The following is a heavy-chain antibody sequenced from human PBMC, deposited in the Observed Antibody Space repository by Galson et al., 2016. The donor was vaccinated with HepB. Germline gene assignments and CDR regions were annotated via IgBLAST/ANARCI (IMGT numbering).Heavy chain of an antibody. J-gene: IGHJ4*02. D-gene: IGHD5-18*01. Sequence: SLRLSCAGSGFTFSSHALHWVRQAPGKGLEWVALVSDDGSKRDYADSVRGRFTISRDNSKNTLSLQMNSLRGEDTAVYYCARPPVDGGYSYGPFDHWGQGILVTVS. CDR2: VSDDGSKR. V-gene: IGHV3-30*04. CDR1: GFTFSSHA. CDR3: ARPPVDGGYSYGPFDH.